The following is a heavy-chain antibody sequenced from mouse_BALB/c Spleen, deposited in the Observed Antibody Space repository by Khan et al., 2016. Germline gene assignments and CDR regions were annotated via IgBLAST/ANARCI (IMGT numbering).Heavy chain of an antibody. CDR2: INTSTGEP. CDR1: GYTFTNYG. Sequence: QIQLVQSGPELKKPGETVKISCKASGYTFTNYGMNWVKQAPGKGLKWMGWINTSTGEPTYVDDFKGRFAFSMETSASTAYWQINNLKNEDMATYFCARSFDYYGYVGAMDYWGRGTSVTVSS. J-gene: IGHJ4*01. CDR3: ARSFDYYGYVGAMDY. V-gene: IGHV9-1*02. D-gene: IGHD1-2*01.